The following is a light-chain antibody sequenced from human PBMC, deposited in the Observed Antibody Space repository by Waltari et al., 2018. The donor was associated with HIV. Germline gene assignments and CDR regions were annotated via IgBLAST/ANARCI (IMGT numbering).Light chain of an antibody. CDR2: GAT. V-gene: IGKV3-15*01. J-gene: IGKJ2*01. CDR3: QQYNDWSRT. Sequence: IVMTQSPATLSVSPGDRATLSCRASQSVGSNVGWYQQRPGQVPRVLIYGATTRATGIPARFSGSGSGTEFTLTISSLQSEDFAVYYCQQYNDWSRTFGQGTKVEIK. CDR1: QSVGSN.